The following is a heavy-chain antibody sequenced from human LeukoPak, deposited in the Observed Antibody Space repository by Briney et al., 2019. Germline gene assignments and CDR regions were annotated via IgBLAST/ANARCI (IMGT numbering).Heavy chain of an antibody. V-gene: IGHV1-46*01. CDR2: IYPRDGST. CDR3: ARDQEAFDY. Sequence: ASVKVSCKASGYTFTSYYIHWVRQAPGQGLEWMGMIYPRDGSTSYAQKFQGKVTVTRDTSTSTVHMELSGLRSEDTAVYYCARDQEAFDYWGQGTLVTVSS. CDR1: GYTFTSYY. J-gene: IGHJ4*02.